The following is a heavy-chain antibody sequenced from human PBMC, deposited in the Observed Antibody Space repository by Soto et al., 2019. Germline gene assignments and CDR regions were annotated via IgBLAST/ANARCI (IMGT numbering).Heavy chain of an antibody. CDR2: IYYSGRT. CDR1: GGYISRYY. J-gene: IGHJ5*02. D-gene: IGHD2-2*02. CDR3: ARGYCSSTSCYIWDNWFDP. V-gene: IGHV4-59*01. Sequence: PSETMSLTCTVAGGYISRYYWSWIRQPTGKGLEWIGYIYYSGRTNYNPSLKSRVTISVDTSKNQFSLKLSSVTAADTAVYYCARGYCSSTSCYIWDNWFDPWGQGTLVTVSS.